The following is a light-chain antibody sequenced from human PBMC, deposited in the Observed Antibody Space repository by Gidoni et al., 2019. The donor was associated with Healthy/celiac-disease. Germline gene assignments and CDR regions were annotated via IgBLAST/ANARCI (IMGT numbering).Light chain of an antibody. CDR3: AAWDDSLSGWV. V-gene: IGLV1-47*01. Sequence: QSVLTQPPSASGSPGQRVTIPCPGSSSNIGSNYVYWYQQLPGTAPKLLIYRNNQRPSGVPVRFSGSKSGTSASLAISGLRSEDEADYYCAAWDDSLSGWVFGGGTKLTVL. CDR1: SSNIGSNY. CDR2: RNN. J-gene: IGLJ3*02.